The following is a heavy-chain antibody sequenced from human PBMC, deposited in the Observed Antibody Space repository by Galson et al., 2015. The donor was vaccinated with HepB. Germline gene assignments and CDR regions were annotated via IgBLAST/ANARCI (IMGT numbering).Heavy chain of an antibody. D-gene: IGHD3-22*01. V-gene: IGHV1-46*01. Sequence: SVKVSCKASGYTFTSYYMHWVRQAPGQGLEWMGIINPSGGSTSYAQKFQGRVTMTRDTSTSTVYMELSSLRSEDTAVYYCARDKVYDSSGYYSRRGTEQTTEKYYYYYYGMDVWGQGTTVTVSS. CDR2: INPSGGST. CDR1: GYTFTSYY. J-gene: IGHJ6*02. CDR3: ARDKVYDSSGYYSRRGTEQTTEKYYYYYYGMDV.